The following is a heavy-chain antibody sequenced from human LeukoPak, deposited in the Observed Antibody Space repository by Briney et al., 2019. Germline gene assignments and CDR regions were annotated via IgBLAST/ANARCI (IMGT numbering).Heavy chain of an antibody. CDR2: ISSSSSTI. Sequence: GGSLRLSCAASGFTFSSYSMNWVRQAPGKGLEWVSYISSSSSTIYYADSVKGRFTISRDNAKNSLYLQMNSLRAEDTAVYYCAREPLYSAITPGAFDIWGQGTMVTVSS. V-gene: IGHV3-48*04. CDR1: GFTFSSYS. D-gene: IGHD2-15*01. CDR3: AREPLYSAITPGAFDI. J-gene: IGHJ3*02.